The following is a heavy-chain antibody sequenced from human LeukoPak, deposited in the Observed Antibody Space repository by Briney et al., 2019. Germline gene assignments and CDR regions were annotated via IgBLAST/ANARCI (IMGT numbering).Heavy chain of an antibody. Sequence: SQTLSLTCAISGDSVSSKNGAWNWIRQSPSRGLEWQGRTYYRSKWYDEYADSAKGRVTISPDTSKNQFSLHVCSVTPEDTAVYYCARDLGTSGWYTFDFWGQGTLVTVSS. D-gene: IGHD6-19*01. J-gene: IGHJ5*01. CDR1: GDSVSSKNGA. CDR2: TYYRSKWYD. CDR3: ARDLGTSGWYTFDF. V-gene: IGHV6-1*01.